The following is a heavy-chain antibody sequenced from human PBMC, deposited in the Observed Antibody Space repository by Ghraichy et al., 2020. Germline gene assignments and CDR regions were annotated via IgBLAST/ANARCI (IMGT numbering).Heavy chain of an antibody. CDR2: ISGSGGST. J-gene: IGHJ4*01. CDR1: GFTFSSYA. D-gene: IGHD3-22*01. Sequence: GESLNISCAASGFTFSSYAMSWVRQAPGKGLEWVSAISGSGGSTYYADSVKGRFTISRDNSKNTLYLQMNSLRAEDTAVYYCAKASEYYYDSSGYLDYWGHGTLVTVSS. CDR3: AKASEYYYDSSGYLDY. V-gene: IGHV3-23*01.